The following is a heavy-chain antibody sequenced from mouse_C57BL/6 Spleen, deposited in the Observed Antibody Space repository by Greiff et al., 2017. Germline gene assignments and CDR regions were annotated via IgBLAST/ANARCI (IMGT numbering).Heavy chain of an antibody. CDR1: GYSFTSYY. CDR2: IYPGSGNT. V-gene: IGHV1-66*01. Sequence: QVQLKQSGPELVKPGASVKISCKASGYSFTSYYIHWVKQRPGQGLEWIGWIYPGSGNTKYNEKFKGKATLTADTSSSTAYMQLSSLTSEDSAVYYCARNYGSSYYAWFAYWGQGTLVTVSA. J-gene: IGHJ3*01. CDR3: ARNYGSSYYAWFAY. D-gene: IGHD1-1*01.